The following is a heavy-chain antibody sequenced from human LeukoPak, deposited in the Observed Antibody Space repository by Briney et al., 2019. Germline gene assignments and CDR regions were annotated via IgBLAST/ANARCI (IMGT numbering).Heavy chain of an antibody. CDR2: MYTSGTT. CDR1: GGSINSGPYY. J-gene: IGHJ4*02. Sequence: SETLSLTCGVSGGSINSGPYYWSWIRQPVGKGLEWVGHMYTSGTTYYNPSLKSRIIISGDTSKDQFSLKLSSVTAADTAVYYCARDQYYYDSSGYLFDYWGQGTLVTVSS. D-gene: IGHD3-22*01. V-gene: IGHV4-61*09. CDR3: ARDQYYYDSSGYLFDY.